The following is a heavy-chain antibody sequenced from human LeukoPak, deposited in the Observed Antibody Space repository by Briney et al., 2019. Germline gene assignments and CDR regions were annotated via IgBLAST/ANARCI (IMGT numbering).Heavy chain of an antibody. Sequence: GGSLRLSCAASGFTFSRYAMHWVRQAPGKGLEWVAVFTYDGNDKYYADSVEGRFTLSRDNSKNTLYLQMNGLRVEDTGVYFCARERDAFDIWGQGTMVTVSS. J-gene: IGHJ3*02. CDR3: ARERDAFDI. CDR1: GFTFSRYA. V-gene: IGHV3-30*04. CDR2: FTYDGNDK.